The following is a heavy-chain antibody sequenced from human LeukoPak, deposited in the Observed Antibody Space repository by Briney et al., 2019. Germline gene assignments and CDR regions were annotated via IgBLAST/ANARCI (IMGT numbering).Heavy chain of an antibody. V-gene: IGHV4-59*04. D-gene: IGHD6-25*01. J-gene: IGHJ4*02. CDR1: GGSISSYY. CDR2: ISYSGST. CDR3: ARLDKGIKAAHFDY. Sequence: SETLSLTFTVSGGSISSYYWSWIRQPPGKGLEWIGVISYSGSTYYNPSLKSRVTISVDTSKSHFSLKLSSVTAADTAIYYCARLDKGIKAAHFDYWGQGTLVTVSS.